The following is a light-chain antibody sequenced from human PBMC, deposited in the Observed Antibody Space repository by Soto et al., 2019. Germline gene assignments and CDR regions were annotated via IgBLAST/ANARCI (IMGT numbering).Light chain of an antibody. CDR1: SSDVGGYNY. CDR2: EVY. V-gene: IGLV2-8*01. CDR3: ATWVDSLSVYV. J-gene: IGLJ1*01. Sequence: QPLLTHPPSASGAPLKSGTISCTGNSSDVGGYNYVSWYQHHPGKAPKLIIYEVYKRPSGVPDRFSGSKSGNTAALTVSGLQAEDEAIYYCATWVDSLSVYVFGTGTKATVL.